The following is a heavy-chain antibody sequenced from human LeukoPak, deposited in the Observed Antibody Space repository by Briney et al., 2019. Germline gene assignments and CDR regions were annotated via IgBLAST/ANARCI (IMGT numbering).Heavy chain of an antibody. V-gene: IGHV3-9*01. D-gene: IGHD3-16*01. CDR1: GFTFDDYA. Sequence: GRSLGLSCAASGFTFDDYAMHWVRQAPGKGLEWVSGISWNSGSIGYADSVKGRFTISRDDAKNSLYLQMSSLRAEDTAVYYCARYDYVWGTHGYWGQGTLVTVSS. J-gene: IGHJ4*02. CDR3: ARYDYVWGTHGY. CDR2: ISWNSGSI.